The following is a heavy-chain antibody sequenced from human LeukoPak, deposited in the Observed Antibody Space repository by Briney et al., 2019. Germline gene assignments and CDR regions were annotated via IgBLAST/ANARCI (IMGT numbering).Heavy chain of an antibody. Sequence: ASVKVSCKASGYTFTGYYMHWVRQAPGQRLEWMGWINAGNGNTKYSQKFQGRVTITRDTSASTAYMELSSLRSEDTAVYYCARDTAAGTLGGSWGQGTLVTVSS. D-gene: IGHD6-13*01. CDR2: INAGNGNT. CDR1: GYTFTGYY. V-gene: IGHV1-3*01. J-gene: IGHJ5*02. CDR3: ARDTAAGTLGGS.